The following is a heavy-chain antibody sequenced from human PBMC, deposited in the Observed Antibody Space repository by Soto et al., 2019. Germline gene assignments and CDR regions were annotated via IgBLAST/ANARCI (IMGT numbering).Heavy chain of an antibody. Sequence: SETLSLTCAVYGGSFSGYYWSWIRQPPGKGLEWIGEINHSGSTNYNPSLKSRVTISVDTSKNQFSLKLSSVTAADTAVYYCAREVYNWNDAADAFDIWGQGTMVTVSS. J-gene: IGHJ3*02. CDR2: INHSGST. CDR1: GGSFSGYY. D-gene: IGHD1-20*01. V-gene: IGHV4-34*01. CDR3: AREVYNWNDAADAFDI.